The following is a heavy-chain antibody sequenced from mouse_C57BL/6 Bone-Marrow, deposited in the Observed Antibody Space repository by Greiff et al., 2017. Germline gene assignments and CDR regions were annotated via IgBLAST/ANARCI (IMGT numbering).Heavy chain of an antibody. CDR2: IRNKANGYTT. V-gene: IGHV7-3*01. Sequence: EVQLEESGGGLVPPGGSLSLSCAASGFTFTDYYMRWVRQPPGTALEWLGFIRNKANGYTTEYSASVKGRFTIARANSQSILYLQMKALGAEDSATYYCARCYYGSSYYYVDVWGTGTTVTVSS. CDR1: GFTFTDYY. J-gene: IGHJ1*03. CDR3: ARCYYGSSYYYVDV. D-gene: IGHD1-1*01.